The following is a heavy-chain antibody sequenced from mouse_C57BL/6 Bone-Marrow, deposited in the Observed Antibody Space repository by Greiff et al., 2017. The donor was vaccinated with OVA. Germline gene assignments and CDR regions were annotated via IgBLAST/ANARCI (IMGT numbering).Heavy chain of an antibody. CDR1: GYTFTDYY. Sequence: VQLQQSGPELVKPGASVKISCKASGYTFTDYYMNWVKQSHGKSLEWIGDINPNNGGTSYNQKFKGKATLTVDKSSSTAYMELRSLTSEDSAVYYCASRYYGHFDYWGQGTTLTVSS. CDR2: INPNNGGT. J-gene: IGHJ2*01. V-gene: IGHV1-26*01. CDR3: ASRYYGHFDY. D-gene: IGHD2-1*01.